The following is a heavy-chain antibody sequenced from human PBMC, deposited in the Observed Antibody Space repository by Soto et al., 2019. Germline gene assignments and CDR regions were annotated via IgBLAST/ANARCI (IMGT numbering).Heavy chain of an antibody. CDR1: GDSIRSGDYY. V-gene: IGHV4-30-4*01. Sequence: PSETLSLTCSVTGDSIRSGDYYWNWIRQSPGKGLEWIGRIYYSGNTYYKPSLKSRFTISVDTSKNQFSLKVTSVTAADTAVYYCARAAGYYYHGMDVWGRGTTVTVSS. CDR2: IYYSGNT. CDR3: ARAAGYYYHGMDV. J-gene: IGHJ6*02.